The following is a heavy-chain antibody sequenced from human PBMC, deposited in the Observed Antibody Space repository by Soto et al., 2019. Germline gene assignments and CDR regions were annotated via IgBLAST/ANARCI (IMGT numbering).Heavy chain of an antibody. Sequence: SDTLSLTCTVSGGSISSYYWSWIRQPPGKGLEWIGYIYYSGSTNYNPSLKSRVTISVDTSKNQFSLKLSSVTAADTAVYYCARDNGDGGFDYWGQGTLDIVSS. CDR2: IYYSGST. V-gene: IGHV4-59*01. D-gene: IGHD4-17*01. CDR3: ARDNGDGGFDY. J-gene: IGHJ4*02. CDR1: GGSISSYY.